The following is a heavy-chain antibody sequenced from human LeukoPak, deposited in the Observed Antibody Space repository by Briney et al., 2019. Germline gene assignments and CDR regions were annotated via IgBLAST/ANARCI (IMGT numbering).Heavy chain of an antibody. D-gene: IGHD5-18*01. J-gene: IGHJ4*02. CDR1: GFTFSSYA. V-gene: IGHV3-30-3*01. CDR2: ISYDGSNK. Sequence: GGSLRLSCAASGFTFSSYAMHWVRQAPGKGLEWVAVISYDGSNKYYADSVKGRFTISRDNPKNTLYLQMNSLRAEDTAVYYCARDGSGYSYGYDYFDYWGQGTLVTVSS. CDR3: ARDGSGYSYGYDYFDY.